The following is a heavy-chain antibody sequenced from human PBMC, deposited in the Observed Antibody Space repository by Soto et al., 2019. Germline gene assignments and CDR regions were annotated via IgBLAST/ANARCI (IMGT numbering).Heavy chain of an antibody. D-gene: IGHD3-16*01. Sequence: SVTLSLTCTVSGGSIISYYWSWIRQPPGKGLEWIGYIYYSGSTNYNPSLKSRVTISVDTAKNQFSLRLRSVTAADTAVYYCVRVYQSESTYYYFYYVXNWGKGNT. V-gene: IGHV4-59*01. J-gene: IGHJ6*03. CDR1: GGSIISYY. CDR2: IYYSGST. CDR3: VRVYQSESTYYYFYYVXN.